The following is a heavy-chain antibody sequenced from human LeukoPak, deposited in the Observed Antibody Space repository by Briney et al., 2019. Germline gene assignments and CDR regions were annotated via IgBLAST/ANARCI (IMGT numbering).Heavy chain of an antibody. CDR1: EFTVRSNS. CDR3: ARNQEIDYYDSSGFYWGVEY. J-gene: IGHJ4*02. CDR2: IYSDGSA. Sequence: GGSLRLSCAASEFTVRSNSMNWVRQAPGKGLEWVSIIYSDGSAYYANSVKGRFTISRDNAKNSLYLQMDSLRAEDTAVYYCARNQEIDYYDSSGFYWGVEYWGQGTLVTVSS. V-gene: IGHV3-53*01. D-gene: IGHD3-22*01.